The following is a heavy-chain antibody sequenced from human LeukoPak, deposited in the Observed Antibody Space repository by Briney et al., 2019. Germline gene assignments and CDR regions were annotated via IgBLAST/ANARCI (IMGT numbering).Heavy chain of an antibody. J-gene: IGHJ4*02. CDR2: VSISSGTI. V-gene: IGHV3-48*04. Sequence: LPGGSLRLSCAASGFTFTGHNMNWVRQAPGKGLEWVSFVSISSGTIYYADSVKGRFSISRDNAKSSLDLQMNSLRAEDTAVYYCARAMSTFGGVRNYFDSWGQGTLVTVSS. CDR3: ARAMSTFGGVRNYFDS. D-gene: IGHD3-16*01. CDR1: GFTFTGHN.